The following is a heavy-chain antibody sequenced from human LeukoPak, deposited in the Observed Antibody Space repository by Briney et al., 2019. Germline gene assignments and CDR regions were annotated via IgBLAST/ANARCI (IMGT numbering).Heavy chain of an antibody. CDR2: IVSSGSTI. D-gene: IGHD3-22*01. V-gene: IGHV3-48*03. Sequence: QPWGSLRLSCAASGFSFSSYEMDWVRQAPGKGLEWVSYIVSSGSTIYYADSVKGRFTVSRDNAKNSLYLQMNSLRAEDTAVYYCVRTSGYRDMDVWGKGTTVTVSS. CDR3: VRTSGYRDMDV. J-gene: IGHJ6*03. CDR1: GFSFSSYE.